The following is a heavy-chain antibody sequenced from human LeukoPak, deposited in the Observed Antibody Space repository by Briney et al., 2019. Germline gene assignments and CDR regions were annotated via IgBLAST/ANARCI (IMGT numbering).Heavy chain of an antibody. CDR3: ARDRVGQQLVGRNYYYYYMDV. D-gene: IGHD6-13*01. J-gene: IGHJ6*03. CDR2: IYYSGST. V-gene: IGHV4-59*01. Sequence: SETLSLTCTVSGGSISTYYWSWIRQPPGKGLEWIGYIYYSGSTDYNPSLKSRVTISVDTSKNQFSLKLSSVTAADTAVYYCARDRVGQQLVGRNYYYYYMDVWGKGTTVTISS. CDR1: GGSISTYY.